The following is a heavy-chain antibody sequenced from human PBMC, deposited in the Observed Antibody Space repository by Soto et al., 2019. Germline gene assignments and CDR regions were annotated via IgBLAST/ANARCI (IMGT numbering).Heavy chain of an antibody. CDR2: INHSGST. V-gene: IGHV4-34*01. CDR3: ARDCSGGSCCSFDY. J-gene: IGHJ4*02. D-gene: IGHD2-15*01. Sequence: QVQLQQWGAGLLKPSETLSLTCAVYGGSFSGYYWTWIRQPPGKGLEWIGEINHSGSTNYNPSLKSRVTISVDTSKNQFSLNLSSVTAADTAVYYCARDCSGGSCCSFDYWGQGTLVTVSS. CDR1: GGSFSGYY.